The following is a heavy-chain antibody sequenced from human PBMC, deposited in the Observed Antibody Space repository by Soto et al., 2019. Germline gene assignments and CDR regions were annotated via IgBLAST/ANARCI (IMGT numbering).Heavy chain of an antibody. D-gene: IGHD2-2*01. CDR2: ISGSGGST. CDR3: ASLPAAPKSNWFDP. J-gene: IGHJ5*02. Sequence: GGSRRLSCAASGFSFSSYAMSWVRQAPGKGLEWVSSISGSGGSTYYADSVKGRFTVSRDNSKNTLYLEMNSLRAEDTAVYYCASLPAAPKSNWFDPWGEGTLVTVSS. CDR1: GFSFSSYA. V-gene: IGHV3-23*01.